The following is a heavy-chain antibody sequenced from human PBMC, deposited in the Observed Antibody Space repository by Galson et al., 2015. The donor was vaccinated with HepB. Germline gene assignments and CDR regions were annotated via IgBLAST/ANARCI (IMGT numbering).Heavy chain of an antibody. CDR1: GVTFSSYG. V-gene: IGHV3-30*18. D-gene: IGHD6-19*01. Sequence: SLRLSCADSGVTFSSYGMHWVRQAPGKGLEWVAVISYDGSNKYYADSVKGRFTISRDNLKNTMYLQMNSLRAEDTAVYYCAKDSKRGTSGWFGPTFDYWGQGTLVTVSS. CDR3: AKDSKRGTSGWFGPTFDY. J-gene: IGHJ4*02. CDR2: ISYDGSNK.